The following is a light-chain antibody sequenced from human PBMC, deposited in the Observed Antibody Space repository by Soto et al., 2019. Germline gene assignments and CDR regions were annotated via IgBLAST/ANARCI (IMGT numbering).Light chain of an antibody. CDR3: QQYNSWPSFT. CDR1: QSVSSN. Sequence: EIVMTQSPATLSVSPGERATLSCRASQSVSSNLAWYQQKPGQAPRLLIYGASTRATSIPARFSGSGSGTEFTLTISSLQSEDFAVYYYQQYNSWPSFTFGPGTKMYIK. J-gene: IGKJ3*01. CDR2: GAS. V-gene: IGKV3-15*01.